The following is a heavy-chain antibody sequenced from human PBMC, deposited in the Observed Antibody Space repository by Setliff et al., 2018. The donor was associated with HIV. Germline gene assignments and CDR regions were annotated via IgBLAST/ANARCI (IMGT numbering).Heavy chain of an antibody. J-gene: IGHJ5*02. D-gene: IGHD3-3*01. V-gene: IGHV4-39*07. Sequence: PSETLSLTCTVSGGSISSSSYYWGWIRQPPGKGLEWIGSIYYSGSTYYNPSLRSRVTISVDTSKNQFSLKLSSVTAADTAVYYCASLTITIFGVAWGQGTLVTVSS. CDR2: IYYSGST. CDR1: GGSISSSSYY. CDR3: ASLTITIFGVA.